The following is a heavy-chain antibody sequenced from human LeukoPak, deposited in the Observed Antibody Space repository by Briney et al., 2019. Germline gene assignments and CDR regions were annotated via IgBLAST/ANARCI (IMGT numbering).Heavy chain of an antibody. CDR3: ARASWDIVVVPAPLDYFDY. V-gene: IGHV1-2*02. D-gene: IGHD2-2*01. CDR2: INPNSGGT. CDR1: GHTFTGYY. Sequence: ASVKVSCKASGHTFTGYYMHWVRQAPGQGLEWMGWINPNSGGTNYAQKFQGRVTMTRDTSISTAYMELSRLRSDDTAVYYCARASWDIVVVPAPLDYFDYXGQGILVTVSS. J-gene: IGHJ4*02.